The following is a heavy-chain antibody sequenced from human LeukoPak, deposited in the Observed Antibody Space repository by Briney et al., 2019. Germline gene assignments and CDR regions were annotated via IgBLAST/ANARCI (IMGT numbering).Heavy chain of an antibody. CDR1: GFTFSSYA. Sequence: PGGSLRLSCAASGFTFSSYAMSWVRQAPGKGLEWVSAISGSGGSTYYADSVKGRFTISRDNSKNTLYLQMNSLRAEDTAVYYCAKDSVYGSRITMIVVVIPHYYMDVWGKGTTVTVSS. J-gene: IGHJ6*03. CDR2: ISGSGGST. D-gene: IGHD3-22*01. CDR3: AKDSVYGSRITMIVVVIPHYYMDV. V-gene: IGHV3-23*01.